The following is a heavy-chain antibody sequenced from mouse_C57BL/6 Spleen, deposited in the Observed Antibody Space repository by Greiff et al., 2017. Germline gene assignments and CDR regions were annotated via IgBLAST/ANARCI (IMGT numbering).Heavy chain of an antibody. Sequence: QVQLQQSGAELVRPGASVTLSCKASGYTFTDYEMHWVKQTPVHGLEWIGAIDPETGGTAYNQKFKGKAILTADKSSSTAYMELRSLTSEDSAVYYCTRKNYGSSYGFAYWGQGTLVTVSA. V-gene: IGHV1-15*01. CDR3: TRKNYGSSYGFAY. D-gene: IGHD1-1*01. CDR1: GYTFTDYE. CDR2: IDPETGGT. J-gene: IGHJ3*01.